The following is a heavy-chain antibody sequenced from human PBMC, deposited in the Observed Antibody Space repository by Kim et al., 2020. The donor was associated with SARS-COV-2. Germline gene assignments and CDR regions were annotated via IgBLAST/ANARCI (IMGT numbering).Heavy chain of an antibody. V-gene: IGHV3-30*02. D-gene: IGHD3-10*01. Sequence: YYAASVKGRFTISRDNSKNPLYLQMNSRGAEDTAVYYGAKGGGGSGPGGYWGQGTLVTVSS. CDR3: AKGGGGSGPGGY. J-gene: IGHJ4*02.